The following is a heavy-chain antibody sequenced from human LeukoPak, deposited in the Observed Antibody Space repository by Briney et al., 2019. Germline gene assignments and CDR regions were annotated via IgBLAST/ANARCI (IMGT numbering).Heavy chain of an antibody. CDR1: GFTFSSYW. J-gene: IGHJ3*02. CDR2: IKEDGSEK. CDR3: AKDSADGWRPDAFDI. D-gene: IGHD5-24*01. V-gene: IGHV3-7*01. Sequence: PGGSLRLSCVGSGFTFSSYWMSWVRQAPGKGLEWVANIKEDGSEKYYVDSVKGRFTISRDNSKNTLYLQMNSLRAEDTAVYYCAKDSADGWRPDAFDIWGQGTMVTVSS.